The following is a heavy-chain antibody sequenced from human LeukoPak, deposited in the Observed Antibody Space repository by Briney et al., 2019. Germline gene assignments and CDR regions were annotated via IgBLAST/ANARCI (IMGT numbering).Heavy chain of an antibody. Sequence: SQTLSLTCTVSGGSISSGGYYWSWIRQHPGKGLEWIGYIYYSGSTYYNPSLKSRVTISVDTSKNQFSLKLSSVTAADTAVYYCAREMSGWYSAIDYWGQGTLVTVSS. D-gene: IGHD6-19*01. CDR2: IYYSGST. CDR1: GGSISSGGYY. V-gene: IGHV4-31*03. CDR3: AREMSGWYSAIDY. J-gene: IGHJ4*02.